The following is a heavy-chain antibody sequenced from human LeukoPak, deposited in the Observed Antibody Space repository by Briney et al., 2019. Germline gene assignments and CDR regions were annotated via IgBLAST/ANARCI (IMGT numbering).Heavy chain of an antibody. CDR3: ARASYYDFWSGYYKDYYYYMDV. J-gene: IGHJ6*03. D-gene: IGHD3-3*01. Sequence: ASVKVSCKASGYTFTSYDINWVRQATGQGLEWMGWMNPNSGNTGYAQKFQGRVTMTRNTSISTAYMELSSLRSEDTAVYYCARASYYDFWSGYYKDYYYYMDVWGKGTTVTVSS. CDR1: GYTFTSYD. V-gene: IGHV1-8*01. CDR2: MNPNSGNT.